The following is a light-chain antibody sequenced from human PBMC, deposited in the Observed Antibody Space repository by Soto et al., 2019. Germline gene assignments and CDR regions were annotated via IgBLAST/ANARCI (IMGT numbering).Light chain of an antibody. CDR1: QSVSSSY. CDR3: QQYGSSTRT. J-gene: IGKJ3*01. V-gene: IGKV3-20*01. CDR2: GAS. Sequence: EIVFTQSPGTLSLSPGERATLSCRASQSVSSSYLAWYQQKPGQAPRLIIYGASSRATGIPDRFSGSGAGTDCTLTISRLEPEDVEVDYCQQYGSSTRTFGPGTKVDIK.